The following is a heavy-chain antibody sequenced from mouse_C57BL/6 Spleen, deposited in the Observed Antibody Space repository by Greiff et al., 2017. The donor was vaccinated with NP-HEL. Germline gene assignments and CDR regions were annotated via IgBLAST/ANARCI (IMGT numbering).Heavy chain of an antibody. D-gene: IGHD1-1*01. CDR2: IDPSDSET. CDR3: ASPSSYEAMDY. CDR1: GYTFTSYW. Sequence: QVQLQQPGAELVRPGSSVKLSCKASGYTFTSYWMHWVKQRPIQGLEWIGNIDPSDSETHYNQKFKDKATLTVDKSSSTAYMQLSSLTSEDSAVYYCASPSSYEAMDYWGQGTSGTVSS. J-gene: IGHJ4*01. V-gene: IGHV1-52*01.